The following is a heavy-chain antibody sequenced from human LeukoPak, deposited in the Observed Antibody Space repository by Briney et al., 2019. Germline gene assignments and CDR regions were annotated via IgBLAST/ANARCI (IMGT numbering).Heavy chain of an antibody. J-gene: IGHJ4*02. CDR1: GYSFTTYW. D-gene: IGHD1-1*01. CDR3: ASPVGSTTFDY. CDR2: IYPGDSDT. Sequence: GGSLKISCKGSGYSFTTYWIGWVRQMPGKGLEWMGIIYPGDSDTRYSPSFQGQVTISADKSISTAYLQWSSLKASDTAIYYCASPVGSTTFDYWGQGTLVTVSS. V-gene: IGHV5-51*01.